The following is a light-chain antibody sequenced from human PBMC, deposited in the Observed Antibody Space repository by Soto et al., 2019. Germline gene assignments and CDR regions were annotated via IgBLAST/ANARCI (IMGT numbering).Light chain of an antibody. CDR2: WAS. CDR3: QQYHSDPIT. Sequence: DFVMTQYPDSLAVSLGERATINCRSSQSVFSSSTNKNYLAWFQQKPGQPPKLLIYWASTRKSGVPDRFSGSGSGTDFTLTITSLQAEDVAVYYCQQYHSDPITFGQGTRLEIK. CDR1: QSVFSSSTNKNY. J-gene: IGKJ5*01. V-gene: IGKV4-1*01.